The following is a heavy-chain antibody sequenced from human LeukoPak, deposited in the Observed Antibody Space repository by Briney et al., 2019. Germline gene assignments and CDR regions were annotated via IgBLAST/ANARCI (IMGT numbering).Heavy chain of an antibody. J-gene: IGHJ4*02. V-gene: IGHV4-59*01. CDR3: ASAIPYYDSSGYYPCYLDY. CDR1: GGSIRSYY. D-gene: IGHD3-22*01. Sequence: SETLSLTCTVSGGSIRSYYWSWIRQPPGKGLEWIGYIYYTGSANYNPSLKSRVTISVDTSKNQFSLKLSSVTAADTAVYYCASAIPYYDSSGYYPCYLDYWGQGTLVTVSS. CDR2: IYYTGSA.